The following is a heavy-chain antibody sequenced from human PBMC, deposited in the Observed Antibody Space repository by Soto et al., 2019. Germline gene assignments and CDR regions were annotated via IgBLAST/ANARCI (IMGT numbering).Heavy chain of an antibody. Sequence: SVKVSCKASGCTFSSYAISWVRQAPGQGLEWMGGIIPIFGTANYAQKFQGRVTITADESTSTAYMELSSLRSEDTAVYYCARGYCSGGSCYDFGYWGQGTLVTVS. J-gene: IGHJ4*02. CDR3: ARGYCSGGSCYDFGY. D-gene: IGHD2-15*01. CDR1: GCTFSSYA. CDR2: IIPIFGTA. V-gene: IGHV1-69*13.